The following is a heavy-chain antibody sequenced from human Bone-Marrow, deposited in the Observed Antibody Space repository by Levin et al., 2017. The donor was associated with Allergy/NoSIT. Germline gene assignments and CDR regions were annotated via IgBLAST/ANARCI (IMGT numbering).Heavy chain of an antibody. J-gene: IGHJ5*02. D-gene: IGHD1-1*01. CDR3: ARQTTVVGEVATQAFDP. V-gene: IGHV4-39*01. CDR1: GGSIHTADFY. CDR2: IYKSGSS. Sequence: SQTLSLTCPVSGGSIHTADFYWGWIRQSPDKGLEWIGTIYKSGSSYSNPSLQSRVTLFIDTSNNQFSLQLSSVDATDTAIYYCARQTTVVGEVATQAFDPWGQGTLVTVSS.